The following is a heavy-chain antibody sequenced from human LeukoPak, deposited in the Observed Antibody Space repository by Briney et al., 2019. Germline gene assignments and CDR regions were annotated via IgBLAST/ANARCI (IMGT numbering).Heavy chain of an antibody. CDR2: IYSGGRT. CDR3: ARGEGLFDY. V-gene: IGHV3-53*01. CDR1: GFSFSNYG. Sequence: PGGSLTLSCAASGFSFSNYGMSWFRQAPGKGLEWVSVIYSGGRTHYADSVKGRLTISRDNSKNTLYLQMNSLRAEDTAVYHCARGEGLFDYWGQGTLVTVSS. J-gene: IGHJ4*02.